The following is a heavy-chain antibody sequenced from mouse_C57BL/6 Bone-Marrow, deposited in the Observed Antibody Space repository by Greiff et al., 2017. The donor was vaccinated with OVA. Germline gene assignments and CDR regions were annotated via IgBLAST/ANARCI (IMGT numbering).Heavy chain of an antibody. V-gene: IGHV1-72*01. D-gene: IGHD1-1*01. CDR3: ARNYGSSHYYAMDY. CDR2: IDPNSGGT. Sequence: VQLQQPGAELVKPGASVKLSCKASGYTFTSYWMHWVEQRPGRGLEWIGRIDPNSGGTKYNEKFKSKATLTVDKPSSTAYMQLSSLTSEDSAVYYCARNYGSSHYYAMDYWGQGTSVTVSS. J-gene: IGHJ4*01. CDR1: GYTFTSYW.